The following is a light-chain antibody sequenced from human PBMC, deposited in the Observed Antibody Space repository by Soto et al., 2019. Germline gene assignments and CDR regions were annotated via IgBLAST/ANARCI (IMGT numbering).Light chain of an antibody. CDR3: SSYTDRNNLV. V-gene: IGLV2-8*01. CDR1: SSDIGGYNS. CDR2: DVS. Sequence: QSVLTQSPSASGSPGQTLTISCTGTSSDIGGYNSVSWYQQHPGKAPKVMIYDVSKRPSGVPDRFSGSKSGNTASLTVSALQAEDEADYYCSSYTDRNNLVFGTGTKVTVL. J-gene: IGLJ1*01.